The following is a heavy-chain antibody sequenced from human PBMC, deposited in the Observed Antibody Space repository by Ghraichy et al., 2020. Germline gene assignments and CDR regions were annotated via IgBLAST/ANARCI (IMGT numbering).Heavy chain of an antibody. V-gene: IGHV4-59*01. CDR1: GGSISAYY. J-gene: IGHJ6*02. D-gene: IGHD3-16*01. Sequence: SETLSLTCTVSGGSISAYYWSWIRQPPGKGLEWIGFVYYNGDTTYSPSLKSRVTISLDTSKNQFSLNLESVIAADTDIYYCARDLGGAGYYGMDVWGQGTAVTVSS. CDR3: ARDLGGAGYYGMDV. CDR2: VYYNGDT.